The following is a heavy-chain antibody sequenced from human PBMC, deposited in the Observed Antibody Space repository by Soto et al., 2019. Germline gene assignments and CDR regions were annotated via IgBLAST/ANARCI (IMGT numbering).Heavy chain of an antibody. J-gene: IGHJ6*02. CDR3: ARGRSSVPDRRGIGYYGLDV. V-gene: IGHV4-34*01. Sequence: QVQLQQWGAEVLKPSETLSLTCVVNGGSFSGYYWSWIRQSPGKGLEWIGEINDSGITDSNPSLERRVTISVDMSKNQFSLTLKSVTAADSAVYHCARGRSSVPDRRGIGYYGLDVWGQGTTVTVSS. CDR1: GGSFSGYY. CDR2: INDSGIT. D-gene: IGHD6-6*01.